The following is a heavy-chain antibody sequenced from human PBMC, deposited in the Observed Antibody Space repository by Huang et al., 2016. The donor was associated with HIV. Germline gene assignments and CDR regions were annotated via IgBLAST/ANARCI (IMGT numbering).Heavy chain of an antibody. J-gene: IGHJ4*02. Sequence: GESLRLSCAASGFTFSSYAMHWVRQAPGKGLEWVAVISYDGSNQHYVDSVKGRFTISRDNSKKMLYLQMNSLRMGDTAVYYCARGSAGVLWFGEMWGQGTLVTVSS. CDR2: ISYDGSNQ. V-gene: IGHV3-30*04. CDR1: GFTFSSYA. CDR3: ARGSAGVLWFGEM. D-gene: IGHD3-10*01.